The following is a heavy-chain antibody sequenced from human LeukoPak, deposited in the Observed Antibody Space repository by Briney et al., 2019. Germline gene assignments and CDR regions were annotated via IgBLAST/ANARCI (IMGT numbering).Heavy chain of an antibody. CDR2: ISYNSNRI. V-gene: IGHV3-9*01. J-gene: IGHJ4*02. CDR1: GFTFDDYA. D-gene: IGHD3-10*01. Sequence: GRSLRLSCAASGFTFDDYAMHWVRQAPGKGLEWVSGISYNSNRIDYADSVKGRFTISRDNAKSSLYLQMNSLTTEDTALYYCAKVGKQRGEYDYWGQGTLVTVSS. CDR3: AKVGKQRGEYDY.